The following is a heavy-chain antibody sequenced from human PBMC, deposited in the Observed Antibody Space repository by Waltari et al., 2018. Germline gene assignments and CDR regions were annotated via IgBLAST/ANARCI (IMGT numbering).Heavy chain of an antibody. CDR2: IIPICGTA. CDR3: ARADYDILTGYHY. Sequence: QVQLVQSGAEVKKPGSSVTVSCKASGGNFSSYAIRRVRQAPGQGLEWRGGIIPICGTANYAQKFQGRVTITADKSTSTAYMELSSLRSEDTAVYYCARADYDILTGYHYWGQGTLVTVSS. D-gene: IGHD3-9*01. CDR1: GGNFSSYA. V-gene: IGHV1-69*14. J-gene: IGHJ4*02.